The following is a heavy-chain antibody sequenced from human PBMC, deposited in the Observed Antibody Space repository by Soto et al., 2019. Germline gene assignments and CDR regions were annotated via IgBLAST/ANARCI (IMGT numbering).Heavy chain of an antibody. CDR3: ARGVIQQLPFFDY. Sequence: ASLKVSCKASGYTFTSHAMHWVRQAPGQRLEWMGWINAGNGNTKYSQKFPGRVTITRDTSASTAYMELSSLRSEDTAVYYCARGVIQQLPFFDYWGQGTLVTVSS. CDR2: INAGNGNT. CDR1: GYTFTSHA. V-gene: IGHV1-3*01. J-gene: IGHJ4*02. D-gene: IGHD6-13*01.